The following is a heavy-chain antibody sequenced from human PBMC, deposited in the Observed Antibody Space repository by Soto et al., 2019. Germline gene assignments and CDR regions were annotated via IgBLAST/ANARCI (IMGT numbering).Heavy chain of an antibody. V-gene: IGHV3-7*01. CDR3: ARENVVTVMQYNWFDP. CDR1: GFTFSSYW. J-gene: IGHJ5*02. D-gene: IGHD4-17*01. CDR2: IKQDGSEK. Sequence: GGSLRLSCAASGFTFSSYWMSWVRQAPGKGLEWVANIKQDGSEKYYVDSVKGRFTISRDKAKNSLYLQMNSLRAEDTAVYYCARENVVTVMQYNWFDPWGQGTLVTVSS.